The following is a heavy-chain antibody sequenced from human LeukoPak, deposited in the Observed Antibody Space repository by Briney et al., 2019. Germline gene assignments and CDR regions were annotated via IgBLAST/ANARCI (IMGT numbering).Heavy chain of an antibody. Sequence: SETLSLTCTVSGGSISSYYWSWIRQPPGKGLEWIGYIYYSGSTNYNPSLKSRVTISVDTSKNQFSLKLSSVTAADTAVYYCARGLTSQWLAPPLDAFDIWGQGTMVTVSS. D-gene: IGHD6-19*01. CDR2: IYYSGST. V-gene: IGHV4-59*01. J-gene: IGHJ3*02. CDR1: GGSISSYY. CDR3: ARGLTSQWLAPPLDAFDI.